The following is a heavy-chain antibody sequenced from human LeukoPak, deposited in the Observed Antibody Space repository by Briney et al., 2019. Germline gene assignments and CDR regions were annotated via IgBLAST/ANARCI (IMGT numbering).Heavy chain of an antibody. J-gene: IGHJ4*02. CDR2: ISSSTHYI. V-gene: IGHV3-21*01. CDR3: ARRGYSSGWYVIDQ. D-gene: IGHD6-19*01. Sequence: PGGSLRLSCAASGFTFTSYTMNWVRQAPGKGLEWVSSISSSTHYIYYTDSVKGRFTISRDNAKNTLYLEMKSLRAEDTAVYYCARRGYSSGWYVIDQWGQGTLVTVSS. CDR1: GFTFTSYT.